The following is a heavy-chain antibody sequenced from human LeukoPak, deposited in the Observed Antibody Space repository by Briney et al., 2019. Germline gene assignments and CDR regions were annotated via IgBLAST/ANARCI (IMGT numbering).Heavy chain of an antibody. D-gene: IGHD3-22*01. CDR1: GFTVSSNS. CDR3: ARRGSGYYLGWFDP. CDR2: IYSGGNT. J-gene: IGHJ5*02. V-gene: IGHV3-53*01. Sequence: GGSLRLSCTVSGFTVSSNSMSWVRQAPGKGLEWVSFIYSGGNTHYSDSVKGRFTISRDNSKNTLYLQMNSLRAEDTALYHCARRGSGYYLGWFDPWGQGTLVTVSS.